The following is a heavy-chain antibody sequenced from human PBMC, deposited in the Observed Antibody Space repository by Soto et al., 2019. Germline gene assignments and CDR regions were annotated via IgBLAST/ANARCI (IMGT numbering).Heavy chain of an antibody. CDR3: ATGLKDASNRPSFDS. CDR2: ILSLESHK. Sequence: GGSLRLSCSGSGFNFSDYYMNWIRQTPVRGLEWVSSILSLESHKYYAASVMGRFSISRDNAQKSLFRQMNNLRAEDTGIYFCATGLKDASNRPSFDSWGPGTPVTVSS. D-gene: IGHD3-16*01. CDR1: GFNFSDYY. J-gene: IGHJ4*02. V-gene: IGHV3-11*01.